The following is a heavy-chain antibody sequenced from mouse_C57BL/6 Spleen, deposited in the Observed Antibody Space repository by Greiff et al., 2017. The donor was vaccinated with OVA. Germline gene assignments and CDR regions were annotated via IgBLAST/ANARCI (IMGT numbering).Heavy chain of an antibody. CDR1: GYTFTSYW. D-gene: IGHD2-5*01. CDR2: IDPSDSYT. CDR3: ARDSNYLYYFDY. J-gene: IGHJ2*01. Sequence: VQLKQPGAELVRPGTSVKLSCKASGYTFTSYWMHWVKQRPGQGLEWIGVIDPSDSYTNYNQKFKGKATLTVDTSSSTAYMQLSSLTSEDSAVYYCARDSNYLYYFDYWGQGTTLTVSS. V-gene: IGHV1-59*01.